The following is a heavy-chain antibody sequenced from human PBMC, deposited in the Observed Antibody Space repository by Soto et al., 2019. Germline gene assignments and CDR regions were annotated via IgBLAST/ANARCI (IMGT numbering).Heavy chain of an antibody. CDR2: IIPIFGTA. CDR3: ARVYRVYSSSPSGYKWFDP. D-gene: IGHD6-13*01. J-gene: IGHJ5*02. V-gene: IGHV1-69*06. CDR1: GGTFSSYA. Sequence: GASVKVSCKASGGTFSSYAISWVRQAPGQGLEWMGGIIPIFGTANYAQKFQGRVTITADKSTSTAYMELSSLRSEDTAVYYCARVYRVYSSSPSGYKWFDPWGQGTLVTISS.